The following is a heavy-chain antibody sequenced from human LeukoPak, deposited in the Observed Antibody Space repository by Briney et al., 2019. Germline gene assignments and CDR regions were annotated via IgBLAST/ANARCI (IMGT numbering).Heavy chain of an antibody. Sequence: GASVKVSCKASGYTFTTYYMHWVRQAPGQGLEWMGIINPSGGSTSYAQKFQGRVTMTRDTSTSTVYMELSSLLSEDTAVYYCAREGGYCSSTNCYHFDYWGQGTLVTVSS. J-gene: IGHJ4*02. V-gene: IGHV1-46*01. CDR3: AREGGYCSSTNCYHFDY. CDR2: INPSGGST. D-gene: IGHD2-2*01. CDR1: GYTFTTYY.